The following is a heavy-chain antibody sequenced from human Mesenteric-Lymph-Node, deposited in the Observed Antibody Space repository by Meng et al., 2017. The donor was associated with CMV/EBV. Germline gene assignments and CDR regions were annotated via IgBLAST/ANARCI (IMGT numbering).Heavy chain of an antibody. D-gene: IGHD6-6*01. CDR1: GFTFSSYE. V-gene: IGHV3-48*03. J-gene: IGHJ4*02. CDR2: ISSSGSTI. Sequence: GESLKISCSASGFTFSSYEINWVRQAPGKGLEWVSYISSSGSTIYYADSVKGRFTISRDNAKNSLYLQMNSLRAEDTAVYYCAREQLVGDSFDYWGQGTLVTVSS. CDR3: AREQLVGDSFDY.